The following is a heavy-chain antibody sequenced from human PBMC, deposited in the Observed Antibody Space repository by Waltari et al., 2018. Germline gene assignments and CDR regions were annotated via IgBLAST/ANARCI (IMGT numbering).Heavy chain of an antibody. J-gene: IGHJ4*02. V-gene: IGHV4-4*02. D-gene: IGHD2-15*01. CDR3: ARDRGRGLYLDS. Sequence: QLQLQESGPGLVKPSGTLSLTCTVSGDSMSGNNWWSRVRQSPEKGLEWIGQSHRSGRTNYNPSLESRATISIDTANNQFSLKLTSTTAADTAVYYCARDRGRGLYLDSWGQGTLVTVSP. CDR1: GDSMSGNNW. CDR2: SHRSGRT.